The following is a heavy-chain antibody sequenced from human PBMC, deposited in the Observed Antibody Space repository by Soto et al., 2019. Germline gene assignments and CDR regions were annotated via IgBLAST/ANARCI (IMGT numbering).Heavy chain of an antibody. V-gene: IGHV4-61*01. Sequence: PSETLSLTCTVSGGSVSSGSYYWSWIRQPPGKGLEWIGYIYYSGSTNYNPSLKSRVTISVDTSKNQFSLKLSSVTAADTAVYYCARTDVSGELDYWGQGTLVTVSS. D-gene: IGHD3-10*01. CDR3: ARTDVSGELDY. CDR2: IYYSGST. J-gene: IGHJ4*02. CDR1: GGSVSSGSYY.